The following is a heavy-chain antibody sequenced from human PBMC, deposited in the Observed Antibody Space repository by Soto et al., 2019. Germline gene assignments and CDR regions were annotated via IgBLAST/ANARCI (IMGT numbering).Heavy chain of an antibody. V-gene: IGHV1-18*01. D-gene: IGHD6-6*01. J-gene: IGHJ4*02. CDR3: ARDGRGVAGSSSSL. CDR2: ISAYNGKT. Sequence: QVQLVQSGAEVKKPGASVKVSCKASGYTFTSYGISWVRQAPGQGLEWMGWISAYNGKTNYAQKLQGRVTMTTDTLXSTAYMGVRSLRSDDTAVYYCARDGRGVAGSSSSLWGQGTLVTVSS. CDR1: GYTFTSYG.